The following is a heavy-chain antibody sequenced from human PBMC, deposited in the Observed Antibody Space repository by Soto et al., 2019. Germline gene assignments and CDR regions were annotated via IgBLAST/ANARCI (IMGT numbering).Heavy chain of an antibody. J-gene: IGHJ1*01. CDR3: ARRTLLTTRYFQH. Sequence: SGGSLRLSCAGSGFTFSNFPLHWVRQAPGKGLEWVAVISFDGANKYYADSVKGRFALSRDNSKNTVFLQMNSLRRDDTAIYYCARRTLLTTRYFQHWGQGTQVTVSS. CDR2: ISFDGANK. CDR1: GFTFSNFP. D-gene: IGHD4-4*01. V-gene: IGHV3-30*09.